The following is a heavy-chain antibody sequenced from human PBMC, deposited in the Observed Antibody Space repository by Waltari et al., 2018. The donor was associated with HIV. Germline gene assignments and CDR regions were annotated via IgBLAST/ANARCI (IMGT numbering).Heavy chain of an antibody. D-gene: IGHD6-19*01. CDR1: GGPINNYY. Sequence: QVQLQESGPGLVQPSETLSLSCSVSGGPINNYYWSCLRQHPGKGLEWIGNIHYGGETVYKYSLESRITISLDTSKNQFSLQLRSVTAADTAFYHCARSAYSSAWLPDYWGQGTLVTVSS. V-gene: IGHV4-59*01. CDR2: IHYGGET. J-gene: IGHJ4*02. CDR3: ARSAYSSAWLPDY.